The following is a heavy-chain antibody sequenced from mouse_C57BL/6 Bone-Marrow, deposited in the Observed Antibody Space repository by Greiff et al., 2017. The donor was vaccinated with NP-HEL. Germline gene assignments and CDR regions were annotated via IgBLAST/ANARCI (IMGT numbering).Heavy chain of an antibody. V-gene: IGHV5-9-1*02. CDR2: ISSGGDYI. CDR1: GFTFSSYA. CDR3: TRDRDYYGSSLRYFDV. D-gene: IGHD1-1*01. Sequence: EVQLVESGEGLVKPGGSLKLSCAASGFTFSSYAMSWVRQTPEKGLEWVAYISSGGDYIYYADTVKGRFTISRDNARNTLYLQMSSLKSEDTAMYYCTRDRDYYGSSLRYFDVWGTGTTVTVSS. J-gene: IGHJ1*03.